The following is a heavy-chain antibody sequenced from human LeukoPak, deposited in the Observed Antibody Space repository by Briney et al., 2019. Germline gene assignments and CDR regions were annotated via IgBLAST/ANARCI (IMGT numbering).Heavy chain of an antibody. CDR2: IYYSGST. D-gene: IGHD3-3*01. J-gene: IGHJ4*02. Sequence: PSETLSLTCTVSGGSISSGGYYWSWIRQHPGKGLEWIGYIYYSGSTYYNPSLKSRVTISVDTSKNQFSLKLSSVTAADTAVYYCAREGTIFEMGVDYWGQGTLVTVSS. CDR3: AREGTIFEMGVDY. V-gene: IGHV4-30-4*08. CDR1: GGSISSGGYY.